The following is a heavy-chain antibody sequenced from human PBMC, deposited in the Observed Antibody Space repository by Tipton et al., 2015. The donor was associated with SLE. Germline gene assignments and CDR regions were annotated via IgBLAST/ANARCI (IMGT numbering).Heavy chain of an antibody. V-gene: IGHV3-43*01. J-gene: IGHJ4*02. Sequence: SLRLSCAASGFTFEFYTMHWVRQAPGKGLEWVSLIHWDGGSTFYADSVKGRFTISRDNAKNSLYLQMNSLRVEDTAVYYCARGETIGSSPGFDFWGQGTLVTVSS. CDR1: GFTFEFYT. CDR3: ARGETIGSSPGFDF. D-gene: IGHD6-13*01. CDR2: IHWDGGST.